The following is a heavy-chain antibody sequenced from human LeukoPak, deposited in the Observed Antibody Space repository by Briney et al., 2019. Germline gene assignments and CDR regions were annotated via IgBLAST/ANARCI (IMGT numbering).Heavy chain of an antibody. CDR1: GYSFTSYW. Sequence: GESLKISCKGSGYSFTSYWIGWVRQMPGKGLEWMGIIYPGDSDTRYSPSFQGQVTISADKSISTAYLQWSSLKASDTAMYYCARLYYYDSSGYPIKDAFDIWGQGTMVTVSS. CDR2: IYPGDSDT. D-gene: IGHD3-22*01. J-gene: IGHJ3*02. V-gene: IGHV5-51*01. CDR3: ARLYYYDSSGYPIKDAFDI.